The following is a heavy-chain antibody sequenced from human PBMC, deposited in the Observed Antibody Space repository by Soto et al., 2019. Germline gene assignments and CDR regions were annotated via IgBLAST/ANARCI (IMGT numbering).Heavy chain of an antibody. D-gene: IGHD3-9*01. CDR2: IWYDGSNK. V-gene: IGHV3-33*01. J-gene: IGHJ3*02. CDR3: ARASAYYDILTGYYSDAFDI. CDR1: GFTFSSYG. Sequence: QGQLVESGGGVVQPGRSLRLSCAASGFTFSSYGMHWVRQAPGKGLEWVAVIWYDGSNKYYADSVKGRFTISRDNSKNTLYLQMNSLRAEDTAVYYCARASAYYDILTGYYSDAFDIWGQGTMVTVSS.